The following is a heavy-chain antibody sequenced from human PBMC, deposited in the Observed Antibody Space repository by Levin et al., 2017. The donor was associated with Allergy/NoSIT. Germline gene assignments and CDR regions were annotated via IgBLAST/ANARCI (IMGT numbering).Heavy chain of an antibody. CDR1: GYTFTSYA. D-gene: IGHD5-18*01. CDR3: ARDPGYSYGYYMDG. J-gene: IGHJ6*03. Sequence: ASVKVSCKASGYTFTSYAMHWVRQAPGQRLEWMGWINAGNGNTKYSQKFQGRVTITRDTSASTAYMELSSLRSEDTAVYYCARDPGYSYGYYMDGWGKGTTVTVSS. CDR2: INAGNGNT. V-gene: IGHV1-3*01.